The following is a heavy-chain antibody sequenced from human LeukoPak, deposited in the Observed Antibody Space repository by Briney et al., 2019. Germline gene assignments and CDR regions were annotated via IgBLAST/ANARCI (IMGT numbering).Heavy chain of an antibody. CDR2: IIPILGIA. D-gene: IGHD3-3*01. CDR3: ARYLTDFSNYFDY. J-gene: IGHJ4*02. V-gene: IGHV1-69*04. CDR1: GGTFSSYA. Sequence: SVKVSCKASGGTFSSYAISWVRQAPGQGLEWMGRIIPILGIANYAQKFQGRVTITADKSTSTAYMELSSLRSEDTAVYYCARYLTDFSNYFDYWGQGTLVTASS.